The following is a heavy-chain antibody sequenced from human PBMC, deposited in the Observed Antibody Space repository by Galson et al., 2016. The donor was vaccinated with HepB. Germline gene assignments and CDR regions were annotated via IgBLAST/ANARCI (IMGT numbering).Heavy chain of an antibody. D-gene: IGHD2-15*01. CDR3: ARHVDCSSGTCYYDAFDI. CDR1: GGSISGSSYY. J-gene: IGHJ3*02. Sequence: ETLSLTCTVSGGSISGSSYYWGWIRQPPGKGLEWIGSIYHSGSSYYKPSLKSRVTISVNTSKNQFSLKLSPVTAADTAVYYCARHVDCSSGTCYYDAFDIWGQETMITVSS. CDR2: IYHSGSS. V-gene: IGHV4-39*01.